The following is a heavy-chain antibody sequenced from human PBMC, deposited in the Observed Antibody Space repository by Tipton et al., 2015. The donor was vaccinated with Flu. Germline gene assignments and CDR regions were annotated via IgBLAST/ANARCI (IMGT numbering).Heavy chain of an antibody. CDR1: AYSIASDYF. V-gene: IGHV4-61*02. Sequence: TLSLTCSVSAYSIASDYFWTWIRQPAGKGLEWIGRIHTNGDTIYNASLESRVTISRDTSRNQFSLELNSVTAADTAVYRCARGYPFRYWGQGSLATVSS. D-gene: IGHD2-15*01. J-gene: IGHJ4*02. CDR3: ARGYPFRY. CDR2: IHTNGDT.